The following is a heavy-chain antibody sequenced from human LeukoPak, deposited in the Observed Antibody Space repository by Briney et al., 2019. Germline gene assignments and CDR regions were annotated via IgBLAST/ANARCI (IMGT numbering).Heavy chain of an antibody. J-gene: IGHJ3*02. D-gene: IGHD3-22*01. CDR3: ARDSPTYYYDSSGYYHAFDI. CDR1: GFTFSSYS. CDR2: ISSSSSYI. Sequence: GGSLRLSCAASGFTFSSYSMNWVRQAPGKGLEWVSSISSSSSYIYYADSVKGRFTISRDNAKNSLYLQMNSLRAEDTAVYYCARDSPTYYYDSSGYYHAFDIWGQGTMVTVSS. V-gene: IGHV3-21*01.